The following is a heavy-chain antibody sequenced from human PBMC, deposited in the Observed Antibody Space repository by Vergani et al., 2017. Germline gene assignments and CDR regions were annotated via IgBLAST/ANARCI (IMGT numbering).Heavy chain of an antibody. V-gene: IGHV3-74*03. CDR2: IKSDGSIT. D-gene: IGHD4-17*01. CDR3: ARVPVTFCNGGTCYFDS. J-gene: IGHJ4*02. Sequence: DVHLAESGGGFFQPGGSLRLSCSASGFSFNSYWMHWVRQVPGKGLLWVSRIKSDGSITAYADSVKGRLIISRDNSNNVLYLQMHSLRREGTAMYYCARVPVTFCNGGTCYFDSWGRGTLVTVSS. CDR1: GFSFNSYW.